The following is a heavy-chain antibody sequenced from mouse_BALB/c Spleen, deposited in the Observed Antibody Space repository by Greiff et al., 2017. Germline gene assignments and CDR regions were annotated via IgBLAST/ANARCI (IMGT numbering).Heavy chain of an antibody. J-gene: IGHJ4*01. CDR2: ISSGSSTI. CDR3: ARSDYGNYEAMDY. V-gene: IGHV5-17*02. Sequence: DVKLQESGGGLVQPGGSRKLSCAASGFTFSSFGMHWVRQAPEKGLEWVAYISSGSSTIYYADTVKGRFTISRDNPKNTLFLQMTSLRSEDTAMYYCARSDYGNYEAMDYWGQGTSVTVSS. D-gene: IGHD2-1*01. CDR1: GFTFSSFG.